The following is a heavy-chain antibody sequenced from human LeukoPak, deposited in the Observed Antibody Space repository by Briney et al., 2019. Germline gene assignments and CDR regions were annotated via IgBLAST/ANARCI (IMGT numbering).Heavy chain of an antibody. V-gene: IGHV4-4*07. D-gene: IGHD4-23*01. J-gene: IGHJ6*03. CDR2: IYTSGGT. Sequence: SETLSLTCTVFGGSISSYYWNWIRQPAGKGLEWIGRIYTSGGTNYNSSLKSRVTMSVDTSKNQFSLKLSSVTAADTAVYYCARENYGGHPRRQFYSYMDVWGKGTTVTVSS. CDR1: GGSISSYY. CDR3: ARENYGGHPRRQFYSYMDV.